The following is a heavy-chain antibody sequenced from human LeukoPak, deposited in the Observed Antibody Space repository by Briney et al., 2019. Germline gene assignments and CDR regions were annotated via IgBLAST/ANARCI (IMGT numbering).Heavy chain of an antibody. D-gene: IGHD6-19*01. V-gene: IGHV3-30*18. CDR2: ISYDGSNK. CDR3: AKEYSSGWYGAHDAFDI. J-gene: IGHJ3*02. Sequence: ESGGGLVKPGGSLRLSCAASGFIFSDYYMGWVRQAPGKGLEWVAVISYDGSNKYYADSVKGRFTISRDNSKNTLYLQMNSLRAEDTAVYYCAKEYSSGWYGAHDAFDIWGQGTMVTVSS. CDR1: GFIFSDYY.